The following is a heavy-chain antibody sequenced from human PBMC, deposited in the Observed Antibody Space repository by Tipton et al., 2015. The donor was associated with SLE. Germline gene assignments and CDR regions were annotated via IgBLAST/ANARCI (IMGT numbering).Heavy chain of an antibody. CDR2: ISSSSNYI. CDR3: ARGPLSQGEGYFQL. CDR1: GFTFSSYT. V-gene: IGHV3-21*01. Sequence: SLRLSCAASGFTFSSYTMNWVRQAPGKGLDWVSSISSSSNYIYCADSVKGRFTISRDNAKNSLYLQMNNLRAEDTAVYYCARGPLSQGEGYFQLWGQGTLVTVSS. J-gene: IGHJ1*01.